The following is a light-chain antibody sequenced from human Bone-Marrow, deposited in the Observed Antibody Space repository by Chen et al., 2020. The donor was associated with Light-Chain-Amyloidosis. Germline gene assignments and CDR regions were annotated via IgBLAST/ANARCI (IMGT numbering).Light chain of an antibody. CDR1: KTISTF. V-gene: IGKV1-39*01. CDR2: AAS. J-gene: IGKJ4*01. CDR3: QQSHSTPRT. Sequence: DIQMTKSPSSLSASVGDRVTITCRASKTISTFLNWYQQKPGKAPNLLIYAASSLQSGVPSRFSGSGSGTDFTLTIRSLQPEDFATYYCQQSHSTPRTFGGGTKVEIK.